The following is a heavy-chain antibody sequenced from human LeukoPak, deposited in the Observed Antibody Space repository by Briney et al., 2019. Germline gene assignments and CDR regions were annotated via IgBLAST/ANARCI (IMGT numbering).Heavy chain of an antibody. CDR2: INHSGST. Sequence: GSLRLSCAASEFTFSTYLMTWVRQPPGKGLEWIGEINHSGSTNYNPSLKSRVTISVDTSKNQFSLKLSSVTAADTAVYYCARNRGYSSRVDYWGQGTLVTVSS. CDR1: EFTFSTYL. D-gene: IGHD6-13*01. J-gene: IGHJ4*02. V-gene: IGHV4-34*01. CDR3: ARNRGYSSRVDY.